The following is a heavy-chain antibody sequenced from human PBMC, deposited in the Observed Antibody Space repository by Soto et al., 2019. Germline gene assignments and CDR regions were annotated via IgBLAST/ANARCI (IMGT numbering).Heavy chain of an antibody. CDR1: GGSISSYY. V-gene: IGHV4-59*01. CDR3: ARDGGSVGAQFDY. CDR2: IHYSGTT. D-gene: IGHD1-26*01. Sequence: SETLSLTCTVSGGSISSYYWSWIRQPPGKGLEWIGYIHYSGTTNYNPSLKSRVTISVDTSKNQFSLKLSSVTAADTAVYYCARDGGSVGAQFDYWGQGAPVTVSS. J-gene: IGHJ4*02.